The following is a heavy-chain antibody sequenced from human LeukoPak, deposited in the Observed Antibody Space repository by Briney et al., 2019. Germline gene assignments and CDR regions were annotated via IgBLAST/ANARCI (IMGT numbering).Heavy chain of an antibody. J-gene: IGHJ4*02. V-gene: IGHV4-39*01. CDR1: GGSISSSSFF. D-gene: IGHD2-2*01. Sequence: SETLSLTCTVSGGSISSSSFFWARIRQPPGKGLEWIGTVSYSGTTYYSPSLKSRVTISVDTSKNQFSLRLTSVTAADTALYYCAKLTCSSTFCPLDYWGQGTLVTVSS. CDR3: AKLTCSSTFCPLDY. CDR2: VSYSGTT.